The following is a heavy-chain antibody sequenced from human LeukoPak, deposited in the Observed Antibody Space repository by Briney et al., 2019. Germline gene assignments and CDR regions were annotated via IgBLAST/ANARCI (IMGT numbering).Heavy chain of an antibody. V-gene: IGHV3-30*18. CDR2: ISYDGSNK. Sequence: PGGSLRLSCAASGFTFNSYGMHWVRQAPGKGLEWVEDISYDGSNKYYADSAKGRFTISRDNSKNTLYLQMNSLRAEDTAVYYCAKDRLQGGSFDYWGQGTLVTVSS. CDR1: GFTFNSYG. CDR3: AKDRLQGGSFDY. J-gene: IGHJ4*02. D-gene: IGHD3-16*01.